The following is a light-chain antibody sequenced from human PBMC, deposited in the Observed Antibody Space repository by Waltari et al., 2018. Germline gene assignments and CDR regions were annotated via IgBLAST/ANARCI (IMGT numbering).Light chain of an antibody. CDR3: QQVNSYPLT. V-gene: IGKV1-9*01. CDR1: QSINNF. J-gene: IGKJ4*01. CDR2: TAT. Sequence: DIQLTQSPSFLSASLGDRVTVTCRASQSINNFLACFQQKPGEAPNLLIHTATTLQRGVPSRFRGTGSGTEFILTISSLQPEDFATYFCQQVNSYPLTFGGGTTVEMK.